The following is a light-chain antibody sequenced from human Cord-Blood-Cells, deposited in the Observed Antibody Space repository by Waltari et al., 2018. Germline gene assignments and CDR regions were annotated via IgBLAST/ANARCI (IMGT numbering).Light chain of an antibody. CDR3: QQYGSSPLT. CDR2: GAS. Sequence: IVLTQSPGTLPLSPGESATLSCRASQSVSSSYLAWYQQKPGQAPRLLIYGASGRATGIPDRFSGSGSGTDFTLTISRLEPEDCAVYYCQQYGSSPLTFGGGTKVEIK. V-gene: IGKV3-20*01. J-gene: IGKJ4*01. CDR1: QSVSSSY.